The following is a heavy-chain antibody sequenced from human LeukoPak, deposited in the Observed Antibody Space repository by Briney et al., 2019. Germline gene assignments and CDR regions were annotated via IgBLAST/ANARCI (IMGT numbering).Heavy chain of an antibody. Sequence: SETLSLTCAVYGGSFSGYYWSWIRQPPGKGLEWIGEINHSGSTNYNPSLKSRVTISVDTSKNQFSLKLSSVTAAGTAVYYCARARSGWYGTYFDYWGQGTLVTVSS. CDR2: INHSGST. CDR1: GGSFSGYY. V-gene: IGHV4-34*01. J-gene: IGHJ4*02. CDR3: ARARSGWYGTYFDY. D-gene: IGHD6-19*01.